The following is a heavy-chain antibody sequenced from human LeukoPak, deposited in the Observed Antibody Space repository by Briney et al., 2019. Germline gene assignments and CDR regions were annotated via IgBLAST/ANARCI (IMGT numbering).Heavy chain of an antibody. CDR3: ARDGDGSISWWGKGALYYFDY. D-gene: IGHD6-13*01. J-gene: IGHJ4*02. CDR1: GFTFGSCE. V-gene: IGHV3-48*03. Sequence: GGSLRLSCTASGFTFGSCEMNWVRQAPGKGLKWVSYISSSGSPIWYADSVKGRFTISRDNAKNSLYLQMNSLRAEDTAIYYCARDGDGSISWWGKGALYYFDYWGQGTLVTVSS. CDR2: ISSSGSPI.